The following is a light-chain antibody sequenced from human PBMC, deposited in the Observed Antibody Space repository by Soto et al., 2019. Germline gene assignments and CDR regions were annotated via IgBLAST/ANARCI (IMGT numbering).Light chain of an antibody. Sequence: EIVMTQSPATLSVSPGERATLSCRASQSVSSNLAWYQQKPGQAPRLLIYGASTRATGIPARFSGSGSGTEFTLTISSLQSEDFAVYYCQQYNNWPLTSGGGNKVEIK. CDR1: QSVSSN. V-gene: IGKV3-15*01. CDR3: QQYNNWPLT. CDR2: GAS. J-gene: IGKJ4*01.